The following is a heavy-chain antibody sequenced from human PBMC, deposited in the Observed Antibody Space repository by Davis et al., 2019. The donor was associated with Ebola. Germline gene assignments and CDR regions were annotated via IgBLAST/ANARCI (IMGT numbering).Heavy chain of an antibody. J-gene: IGHJ3*02. D-gene: IGHD3-3*01. Sequence: GESLKISCAASGFTFSSYGMHWVRQAPGKGLEWVAVISYDGSNKYYADSVKGRFTISRDNSKNTLYLQMNSLRAEDTAVYYCARDSTIFGILFGAFDIWGQGTMVTVSS. V-gene: IGHV3-30*03. CDR1: GFTFSSYG. CDR3: ARDSTIFGILFGAFDI. CDR2: ISYDGSNK.